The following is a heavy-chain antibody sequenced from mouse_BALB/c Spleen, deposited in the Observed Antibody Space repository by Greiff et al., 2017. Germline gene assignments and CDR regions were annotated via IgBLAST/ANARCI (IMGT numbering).Heavy chain of an antibody. J-gene: IGHJ4*01. CDR3: ARRSYYDYEDAMDY. D-gene: IGHD2-4*01. CDR2: ISSGSSTI. CDR1: GFTFSSFG. V-gene: IGHV5-17*02. Sequence: EVQVVESGGGLVQPGGSRKLSCAASGFTFSSFGMHWVRQAPEKGLEWVAYISSGSSTIYYADTVKGRFTISRDNPKNTLFLQMTSLRSEDTAMYYCARRSYYDYEDAMDYWGQGTSVTVSS.